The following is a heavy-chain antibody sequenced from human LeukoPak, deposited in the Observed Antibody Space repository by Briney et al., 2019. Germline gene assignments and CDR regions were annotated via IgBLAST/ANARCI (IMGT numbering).Heavy chain of an antibody. CDR1: GASISSYY. CDR3: ARGGYDILTGYDWFDP. J-gene: IGHJ5*02. D-gene: IGHD3-9*01. Sequence: PSETLSLTCTVSGASISSYYWSWIRQPPGKGLEWIGYIYYSGSTNYNPSLKSRVTISVDTSKNQFSLKLSSVTAADTAVYYCARGGYDILTGYDWFDPWGQGTLVTVSS. CDR2: IYYSGST. V-gene: IGHV4-59*12.